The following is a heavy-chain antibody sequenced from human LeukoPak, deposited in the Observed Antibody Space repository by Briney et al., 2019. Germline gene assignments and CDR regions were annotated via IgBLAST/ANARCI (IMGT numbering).Heavy chain of an antibody. D-gene: IGHD3-10*01. CDR2: IYYSGST. Sequence: SETLSLTCTVSGGSISSSSYYWGWLRQPPGKGLEWIGSIYYSGSTYYNPSLKSRVTISVDTSKNQFSLKLSSVTAADTAVYYCARAVWGSGSGAFDYWGQGTLVTVSS. CDR3: ARAVWGSGSGAFDY. J-gene: IGHJ4*02. CDR1: GGSISSSSYY. V-gene: IGHV4-39*07.